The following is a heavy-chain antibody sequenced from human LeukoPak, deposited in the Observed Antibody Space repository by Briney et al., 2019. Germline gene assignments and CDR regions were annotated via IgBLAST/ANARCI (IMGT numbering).Heavy chain of an antibody. D-gene: IGHD2-8*01. J-gene: IGHJ6*02. Sequence: SGGSLRLSCAASGFTVSSNYMSWVRRAPGKGLEWVSVIYSGGSTYYADSAKGRCTISTDNSKNTLYLQMNSLRAEDTAVYYCARAPGYCTNGVCYHYYYYGMDVWGQGTTVTVSS. CDR1: GFTVSSNY. V-gene: IGHV3-66*01. CDR3: ARAPGYCTNGVCYHYYYYGMDV. CDR2: IYSGGST.